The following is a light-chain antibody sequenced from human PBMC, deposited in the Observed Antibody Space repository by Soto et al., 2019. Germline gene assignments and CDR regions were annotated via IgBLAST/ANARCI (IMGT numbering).Light chain of an antibody. CDR1: QSIVGNY. CDR3: QKYGGSFIT. CDR2: GAS. J-gene: IGKJ5*01. Sequence: EIVLTQSPGTLSLSPGERGTLSCRASQSIVGNYLAWYQQKPGQAPRXXIYGASSRAAGIPDRFTGSGTGTDFTLTITRLEPEDFAVYYCQKYGGSFITFGQGTRLEIK. V-gene: IGKV3-20*01.